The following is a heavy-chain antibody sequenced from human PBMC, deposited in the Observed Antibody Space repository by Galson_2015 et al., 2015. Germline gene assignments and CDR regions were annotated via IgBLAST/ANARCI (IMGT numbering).Heavy chain of an antibody. CDR3: ARTDDYYHMDV. CDR2: INPNSGGT. J-gene: IGHJ6*03. V-gene: IGHV1-2*06. Sequence: SVKVSCKASGYTFTAHFIHWVRQAPGQGLEWVGRINPNSGGTDFAQEFHGRVTMTRDTSSSTAYMELSRLRFDDTAVYYCARTDDYYHMDVWGKGATVTVSS. CDR1: GYTFTAHF.